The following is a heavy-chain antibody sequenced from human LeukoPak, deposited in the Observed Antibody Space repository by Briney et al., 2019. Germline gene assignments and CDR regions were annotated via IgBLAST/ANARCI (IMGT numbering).Heavy chain of an antibody. V-gene: IGHV3-30*03. CDR3: ATSITMVPGWFDP. CDR2: ISYDGSNK. D-gene: IGHD3-10*01. CDR1: GFTFSSYG. J-gene: IGHJ5*02. Sequence: PGGSLRLSCAASGFTFSSYGMHWVRQAPGKGLEWVAVISYDGSNKYYADSVKGRFTISRDNSKNTLYLQMNSLRAEDTAVYYCATSITMVPGWFDPWGQGTLVTVSS.